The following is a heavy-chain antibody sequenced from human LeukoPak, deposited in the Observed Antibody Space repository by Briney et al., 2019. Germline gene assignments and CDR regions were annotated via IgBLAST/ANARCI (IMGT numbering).Heavy chain of an antibody. D-gene: IGHD2-2*01. CDR2: ISSSSSYI. CDR3: ARGAGAMTDY. CDR1: GFTFSSYS. J-gene: IGHJ4*02. V-gene: IGHV3-21*01. Sequence: TAGGSLRLSCAASGFTFSSYSMNWVRQAPGKGPEWVSSISSSSSYIYYADSVKGRFTISRDNAKNSLYLQMNSLRAEDTAVYYCARGAGAMTDYWGQGTLVTVSS.